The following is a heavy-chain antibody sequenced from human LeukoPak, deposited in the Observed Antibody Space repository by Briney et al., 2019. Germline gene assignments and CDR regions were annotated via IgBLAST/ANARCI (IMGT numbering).Heavy chain of an antibody. CDR2: ISAYNGDT. CDR1: GNTLSTYS. V-gene: IGHV1-18*04. J-gene: IGHJ4*02. D-gene: IGHD3-16*01. Sequence: GASVKVSCKAAGNTLSTYSISWVRQAPGQGLEWMGWISAYNGDTNYAQNLQDRVTMTTDTSTNTAYMELRSLRYDYTAVYYCARVPPIPLAGGVDYWGQGTLVTVSS. CDR3: ARVPPIPLAGGVDY.